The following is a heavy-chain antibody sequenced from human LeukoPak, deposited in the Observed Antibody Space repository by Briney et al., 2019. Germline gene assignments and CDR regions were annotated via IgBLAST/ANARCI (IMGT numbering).Heavy chain of an antibody. D-gene: IGHD3-3*01. V-gene: IGHV4-59*01. CDR2: IYYSGST. J-gene: IGHJ4*02. Sequence: SETLSLTCTVSGGSISSFYWSWIRQPPGKGLEWIGYIYYSGSTNYNPSLKSRVNISVDTSKNQFSLNLSSVTTADTAVYYCARQGSGTRASFDYWGQGTLVTVSS. CDR3: ARQGSGTRASFDY. CDR1: GGSISSFY.